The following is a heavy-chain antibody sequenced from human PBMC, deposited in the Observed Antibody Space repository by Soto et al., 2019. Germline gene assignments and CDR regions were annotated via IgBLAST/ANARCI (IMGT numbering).Heavy chain of an antibody. CDR2: ITLRGDYT. Sequence: EVQLLESGGGLVSPGGSLRLSCAASGFTFSSYAMSWVRQAPGKGLEWLAGITLRGDYTYYADSVKGRFSLSRDNSRNRLDLQMNNLKVEDTALYYCAKLGTMGVFDNWGQGTLLTVSS. D-gene: IGHD1-26*01. V-gene: IGHV3-23*01. CDR3: AKLGTMGVFDN. J-gene: IGHJ4*02. CDR1: GFTFSSYA.